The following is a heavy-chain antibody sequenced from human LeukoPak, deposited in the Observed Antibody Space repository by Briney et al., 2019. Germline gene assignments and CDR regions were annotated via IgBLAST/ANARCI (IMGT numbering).Heavy chain of an antibody. V-gene: IGHV3-23*01. CDR1: GFTFSSYA. J-gene: IGHJ4*02. Sequence: PGGSLRLSCAASGFTFSSYAMSWVRQAPGRGLEWVSAISGSGGSTYYADSVKGRFTISRDNSKNTLYLQMNSLRAEDTAVYYCAKYRRGDCSSTSCYGLDYWGQGTLVTVSS. D-gene: IGHD2-2*01. CDR3: AKYRRGDCSSTSCYGLDY. CDR2: ISGSGGST.